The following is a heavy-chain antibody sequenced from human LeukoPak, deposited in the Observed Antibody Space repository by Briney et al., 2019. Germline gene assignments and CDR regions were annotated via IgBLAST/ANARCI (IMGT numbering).Heavy chain of an antibody. V-gene: IGHV4-4*07. CDR2: IYTSGST. CDR3: ARESHSSGPNWFDP. CDR1: GGSISSYY. Sequence: PSETLSLTCTVSGGSISSYYWSWIRQPAGKGLEWIGRIYTSGSTNYNPSLKSRVTMSVDTSKNQFSLKLSSVTAADTAVYYCARESHSSGPNWFDPRGQGTLVTVSS. J-gene: IGHJ5*02. D-gene: IGHD6-19*01.